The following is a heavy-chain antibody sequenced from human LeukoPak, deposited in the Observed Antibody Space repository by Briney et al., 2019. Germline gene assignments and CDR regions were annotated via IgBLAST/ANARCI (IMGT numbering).Heavy chain of an antibody. Sequence: ASVKDSCKASGGTFSSYAISWVRQAPGQGLEWMGRIIPIFGTANYAQKFQGRVTITTDESTSTAYMELSSLRSEDTAVYYCARQIPGPYMIVAVGDAFDIWGQGTMVTVSS. D-gene: IGHD3-22*01. CDR1: GGTFSSYA. CDR2: IIPIFGTA. V-gene: IGHV1-69*05. CDR3: ARQIPGPYMIVAVGDAFDI. J-gene: IGHJ3*02.